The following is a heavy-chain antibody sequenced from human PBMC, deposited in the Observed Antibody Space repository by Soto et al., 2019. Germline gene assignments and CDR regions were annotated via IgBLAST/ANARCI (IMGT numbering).Heavy chain of an antibody. CDR2: INPSGGST. V-gene: IGHV1-46*01. J-gene: IGHJ4*01. Sequence: ASVKVSCKASGYTFTRYYMHWVRQAPGQGLEWMGIINPSGGSTSYAQKFQGRDTMTRDTSTSTDYMELSSLRSEDTAVYYCAADTNSSGDFDYWCQRTLVNVSS. CDR1: GYTFTRYY. D-gene: IGHD3-22*01. CDR3: AADTNSSGDFDY.